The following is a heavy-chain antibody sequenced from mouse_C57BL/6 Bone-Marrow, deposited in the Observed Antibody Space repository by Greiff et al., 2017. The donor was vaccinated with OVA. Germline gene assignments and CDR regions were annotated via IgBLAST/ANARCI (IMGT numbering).Heavy chain of an antibody. CDR3: YYVWYFDV. J-gene: IGHJ1*03. CDR2: IDPSDSYT. Sequence: VKLQQPGAELVKPGASVKLSCKASGYTFTSYWMQWVKQRPGQGLEWIGEIDPSDSYTNYNQKFKGKATLTVDTSSSTAYMQLSSLTSEDSAVYYCYYVWYFDVWGTGTTVTVSS. D-gene: IGHD1-1*01. CDR1: GYTFTSYW. V-gene: IGHV1-50*01.